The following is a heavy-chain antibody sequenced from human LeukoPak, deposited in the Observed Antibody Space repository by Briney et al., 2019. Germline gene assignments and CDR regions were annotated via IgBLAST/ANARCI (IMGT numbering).Heavy chain of an antibody. V-gene: IGHV1-18*01. CDR2: ISAYNGNT. Sequence: ASVKVSCKASGYTFTSYGISWVRQAPGQGLEWMGWISAYNGNTNYAQKLQGRVTMTTDTSTSTAYKELRSLRSDDTAVYYCARAYCSSTSCYYYYGMDVWGQGTTVTVSS. CDR1: GYTFTSYG. CDR3: ARAYCSSTSCYYYYGMDV. D-gene: IGHD2-2*01. J-gene: IGHJ6*02.